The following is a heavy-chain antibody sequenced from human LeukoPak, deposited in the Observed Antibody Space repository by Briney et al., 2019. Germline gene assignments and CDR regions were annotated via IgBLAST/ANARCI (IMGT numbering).Heavy chain of an antibody. V-gene: IGHV1-18*01. CDR3: ARESYDSIAGPKTYNWFDP. D-gene: IGHD3-22*01. CDR1: GYTFTSYG. CDR2: ISAYNGNT. Sequence: GASVKVSCKASGYTFTSYGISWVRQAPGQGLEWMGWISAYNGNTNYAQKLQGRVTMTTDTSKSTAYMELRSLRSDDTAVYYCARESYDSIAGPKTYNWFDPWGQGTLVTVSS. J-gene: IGHJ5*02.